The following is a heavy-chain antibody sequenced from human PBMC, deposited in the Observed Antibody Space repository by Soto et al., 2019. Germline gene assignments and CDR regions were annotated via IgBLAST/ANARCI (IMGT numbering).Heavy chain of an antibody. CDR2: IYPGDSDT. D-gene: IGHD2-15*01. V-gene: IGHV5-51*01. CDR3: ARLGSRGSCSGGSCYSGNYYYYYMDV. CDR1: GYSFTSYW. Sequence: GESLKISCKGSGYSFTSYWIGWVRQMPGKGLEWMGIIYPGDSDTRYSPSFQGQVTISADKSISTAYLQWSSLKASDTAMYYCARLGSRGSCSGGSCYSGNYYYYYMDVWGKGTTVTVSS. J-gene: IGHJ6*03.